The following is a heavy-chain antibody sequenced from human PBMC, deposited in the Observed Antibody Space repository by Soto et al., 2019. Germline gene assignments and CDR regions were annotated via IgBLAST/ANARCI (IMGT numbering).Heavy chain of an antibody. CDR3: AKKLADGQYAFDI. CDR2: ISGSGGST. J-gene: IGHJ3*02. D-gene: IGHD6-13*01. CDR1: GFPFSIYA. Sequence: PGGSLRLSCAASGFPFSIYAMSLVRRSPGKGLEWVSAISGSGGSTYYADSVKGRFTISRENSKNTLYLQMNSLRAEETAVYYCAKKLADGQYAFDIWGQGTMVTVSS. V-gene: IGHV3-23*01.